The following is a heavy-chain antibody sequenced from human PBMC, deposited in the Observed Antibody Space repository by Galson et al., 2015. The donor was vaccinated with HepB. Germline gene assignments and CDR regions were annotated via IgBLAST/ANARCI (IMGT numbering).Heavy chain of an antibody. CDR3: ARASPLYGSGSYFDY. D-gene: IGHD3-10*01. Sequence: SLRLSCAASGFTLSSFGMHWVRQAPGKGLDWVALIWYDGSNQHYPGSVKGRFTISTDNSKNTLHLQMNSLRAEDTAVYYWARASPLYGSGSYFDYWGQGTLVTVSS. CDR2: IWYDGSNQ. J-gene: IGHJ4*02. V-gene: IGHV3-33*01. CDR1: GFTLSSFG.